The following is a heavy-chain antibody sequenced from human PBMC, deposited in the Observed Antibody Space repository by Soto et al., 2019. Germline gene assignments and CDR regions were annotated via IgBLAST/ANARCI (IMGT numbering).Heavy chain of an antibody. Sequence: EVQLVESGGGLVQPGGSLRLSCAASGFTFSSYWMSWVRQVPGKGLDGVANIKQDGSEKYYVDSVKGRFTISRDNAKNSLYLQMNSLRAEDTAVYYCARDPNVVVTATHYYYYYGMDVWGQGTTVTVSS. D-gene: IGHD2-21*02. V-gene: IGHV3-7*01. CDR1: GFTFSSYW. CDR2: IKQDGSEK. J-gene: IGHJ6*02. CDR3: ARDPNVVVTATHYYYYYGMDV.